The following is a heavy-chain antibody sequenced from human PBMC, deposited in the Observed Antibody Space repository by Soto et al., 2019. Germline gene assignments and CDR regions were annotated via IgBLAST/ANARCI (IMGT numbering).Heavy chain of an antibody. J-gene: IGHJ6*02. CDR2: IYHSGST. CDR1: GGSISSSNW. V-gene: IGHV4-4*02. CDR3: ARGRGSGGYSGYDLSCGGYYYYYYGMYV. D-gene: IGHD5-12*01. Sequence: SETLSLTCAVSGGSISSSNWWRWVRQPPGKGLEWIGEIYHSGSTNYNPSLKSRVTISVDKSKNQFSLKLSSVTAADTAVYYCARGRGSGGYSGYDLSCGGYYYYYYGMYVRGQGTTVTVSS.